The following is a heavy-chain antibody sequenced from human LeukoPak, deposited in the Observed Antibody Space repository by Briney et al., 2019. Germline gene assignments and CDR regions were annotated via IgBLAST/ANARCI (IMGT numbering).Heavy chain of an antibody. CDR1: GFTFGNYY. CDR2: IKEDGSDK. D-gene: IGHD3-10*01. CDR3: ARDRGGSFHFDY. J-gene: IGHJ4*02. V-gene: IGHV3-7*01. Sequence: GGSLRLSCAASGFTFGNYYMNWVRQAPGKGLEGVAIIKEDGSDKFYVDSVKGRFTISRDNAKNSLYMQMNSLRAEDTAVYYCARDRGGSFHFDYWGQGTLVTVSS.